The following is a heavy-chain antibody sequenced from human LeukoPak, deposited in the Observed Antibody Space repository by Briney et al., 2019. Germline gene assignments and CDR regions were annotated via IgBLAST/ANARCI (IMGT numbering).Heavy chain of an antibody. J-gene: IGHJ1*01. CDR2: ISGSGGST. CDR3: AKDQHVPIYSGYDFFPEYFQP. V-gene: IGHV3-23*01. CDR1: GITFSSYG. Sequence: GGSLRLSCAASGITFSSYGMSWVCQAPGKGLEWVSAISGSGGSTYYADSAKGRFTISRDNSKNTLYLQMNSLRAEDTAVYYCAKDQHVPIYSGYDFFPEYFQPWGQGTLVTVSS. D-gene: IGHD5-12*01.